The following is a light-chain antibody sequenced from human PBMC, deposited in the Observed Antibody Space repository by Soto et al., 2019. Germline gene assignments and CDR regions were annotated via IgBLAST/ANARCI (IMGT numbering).Light chain of an antibody. J-gene: IGKJ2*01. CDR3: QQYDDSARYK. CDR2: ATS. V-gene: IGKV3-20*01. CDR1: QSITTSY. Sequence: EIGWTQSPGPRSLSPGERATPSCRAIQSITTSYSAWYHQKPGQPPRLLIYATSSRAPGIPDRFSGSGSGTDFTLTISRLEPEDFAVYYCQQYDDSARYKFGQGTNLDIK.